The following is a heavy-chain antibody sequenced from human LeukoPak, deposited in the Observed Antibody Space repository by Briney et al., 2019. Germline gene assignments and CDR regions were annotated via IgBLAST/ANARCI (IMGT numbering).Heavy chain of an antibody. V-gene: IGHV4-34*01. D-gene: IGHD3-22*01. CDR3: ARGRQDVTMIVVVMTAVSYYLDV. J-gene: IGHJ6*03. CDR1: GGSFSGYY. CDR2: MNPSGSA. Sequence: SETLSLTCAVYGGSFSGYYWTWIRQTPEKGLEWIGEMNPSGSANYNPSLKSRVTISVDTSKNQFSLELSSVTAADTAVYYCARGRQDVTMIVVVMTAVSYYLDVWGKGATVTVS.